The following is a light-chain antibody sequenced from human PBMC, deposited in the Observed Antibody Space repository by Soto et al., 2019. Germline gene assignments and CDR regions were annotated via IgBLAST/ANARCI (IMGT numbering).Light chain of an antibody. J-gene: IGLJ1*01. CDR3: HSYDSSLYGYV. CDR2: ANT. Sequence: QSVLTPPPSVSGAPGQRVTISCTGTSSNIGAGYDVHWYQQLPGTAPKLLIYANTNRPSGVPDRFSGSKSGTSASLAITGLQAEDEADYYCHSYDSSLYGYVFGSGTKVTVL. CDR1: SSNIGAGYD. V-gene: IGLV1-40*01.